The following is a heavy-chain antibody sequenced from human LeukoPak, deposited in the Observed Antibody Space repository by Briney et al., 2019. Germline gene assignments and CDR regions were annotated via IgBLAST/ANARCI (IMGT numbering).Heavy chain of an antibody. CDR2: INHSGST. D-gene: IGHD1-1*01. Sequence: SETLSLTCAVYGGSFSGYYWSWIRQPPGKGLEWIGEINHSGSTNYNPSLKSRVTISVDTSKNQFSLKLSSVTAADTAVYYCARVVLERPYYYDYMDVWGKGTTVTVSS. J-gene: IGHJ6*03. V-gene: IGHV4-34*01. CDR3: ARVVLERPYYYDYMDV. CDR1: GGSFSGYY.